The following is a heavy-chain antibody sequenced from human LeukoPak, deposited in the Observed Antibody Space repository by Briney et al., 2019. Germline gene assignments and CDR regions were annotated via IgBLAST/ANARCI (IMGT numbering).Heavy chain of an antibody. J-gene: IGHJ5*02. CDR1: GYTFTSYG. CDR2: ISAYNGNT. Sequence: GASVKVSCKASGYTFTSYGISWVRQAPGQGLEWMGWISAYNGNTDYAQKLQGRVTMTTDTSTSTAYMDLRSLRSDDTAVYYCARGYDYGDYNWFDPWRQGTVVTVSS. CDR3: ARGYDYGDYNWFDP. V-gene: IGHV1-18*01. D-gene: IGHD4-17*01.